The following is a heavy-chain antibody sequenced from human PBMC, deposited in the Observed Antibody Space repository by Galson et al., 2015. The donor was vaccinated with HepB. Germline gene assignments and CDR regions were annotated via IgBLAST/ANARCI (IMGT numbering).Heavy chain of an antibody. D-gene: IGHD3-3*01. CDR3: ATSDLLLEWLFYGMDV. Sequence: SVKVSCKASGGTFSSYAISWVRQAPGQGLEWMGGIIPIFGTANYAQKFQGRVTITADESTSTAYMELSSLRSEDTAVYYCATSDLLLEWLFYGMDVWGQGTTVTVSS. CDR1: GGTFSSYA. V-gene: IGHV1-69*13. J-gene: IGHJ6*02. CDR2: IIPIFGTA.